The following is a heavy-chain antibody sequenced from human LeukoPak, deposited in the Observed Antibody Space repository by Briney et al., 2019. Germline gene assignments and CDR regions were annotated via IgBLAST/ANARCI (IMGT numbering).Heavy chain of an antibody. Sequence: SETLSLTCTVSGGSISSGDYYWSWIRQPPGEGLEWIGYIYYSGSTYYNPSLKSRVTISVDTSKNQFSLKLSSVTAADTAVYYCARAANYRVDYWGQGTLVTVSS. D-gene: IGHD4-11*01. CDR3: ARAANYRVDY. V-gene: IGHV4-30-4*01. CDR2: IYYSGST. CDR1: GGSISSGDYY. J-gene: IGHJ4*02.